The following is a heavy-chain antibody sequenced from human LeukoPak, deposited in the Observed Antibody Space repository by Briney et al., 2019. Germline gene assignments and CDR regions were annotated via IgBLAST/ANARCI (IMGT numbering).Heavy chain of an antibody. V-gene: IGHV3-23*01. CDR3: AKDFYDSSGSRYDY. CDR2: ISSSGGTT. D-gene: IGHD3-22*01. CDR1: GFTFTRHV. J-gene: IGHJ4*02. Sequence: PGGSLRLSCVASGFTFTRHVMSWVRQAPGKGLEWVSVISSSGGTTYYADSVKGRLTISRDNSKNTLFMQMNSLRAEDTAVYYCAKDFYDSSGSRYDYWGQGTLVTVSS.